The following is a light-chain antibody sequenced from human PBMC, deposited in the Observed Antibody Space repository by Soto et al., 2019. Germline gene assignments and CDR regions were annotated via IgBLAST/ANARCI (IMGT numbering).Light chain of an antibody. CDR3: QQFAISAT. CDR1: HNIERW. CDR2: DAS. J-gene: IGKJ1*01. Sequence: IEITRSPSTLCPSVCDRGAITCRASHNIERWMAWYQQKPGKAPSLLIFDASTLHSGVPSRFSGSGSGTNFTLTIRRLQHDAFASYQCQQFAISATFGQGTKVDIK. V-gene: IGKV1-5*01.